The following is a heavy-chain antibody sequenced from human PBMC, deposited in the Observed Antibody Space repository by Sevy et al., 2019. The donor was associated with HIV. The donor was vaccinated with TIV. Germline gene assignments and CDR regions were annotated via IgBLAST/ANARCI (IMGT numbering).Heavy chain of an antibody. D-gene: IGHD2-2*01. CDR1: GYTFTGYY. V-gene: IGHV1-2*06. J-gene: IGHJ4*02. Sequence: ASVKVSCKTSGYTFTGYYMHWVRQAPGQGLEWMGRINPNSGGTNYAQSFRGRVTMTRDTSISTANMELSRLRSDATAVYYCARAGEVRYACFDYWGQGTLVTVSS. CDR3: ARAGEVRYACFDY. CDR2: INPNSGGT.